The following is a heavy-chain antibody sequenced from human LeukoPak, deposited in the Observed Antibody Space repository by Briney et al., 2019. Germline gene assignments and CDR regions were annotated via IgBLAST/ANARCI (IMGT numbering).Heavy chain of an antibody. CDR3: ARDEGSGWYPLQYFQH. D-gene: IGHD6-19*01. J-gene: IGHJ1*01. CDR2: ISYDGSNK. V-gene: IGHV3-30-3*01. Sequence: PGGSLRLSCAASGFTFSSYAMHWVRQAPGKGLEWVAVISYDGSNKYYADSVKGRFTISRDNSKNTLYLQMNSLRAEDTAVYYCARDEGSGWYPLQYFQHWGQGTLVTVSS. CDR1: GFTFSSYA.